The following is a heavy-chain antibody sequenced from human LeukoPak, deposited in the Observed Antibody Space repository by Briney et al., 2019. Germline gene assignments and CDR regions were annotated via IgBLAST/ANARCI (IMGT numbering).Heavy chain of an antibody. J-gene: IGHJ5*02. V-gene: IGHV4-61*02. CDR1: CGSISSGSYY. CDR3: ARGYSSGSDWFDP. CDR2: IYTSGST. Sequence: PSQTLSLTCTVSCGSISSGSYYWSWIRQPAGKGLEWIGRIYTSGSTNYNPSLRSRVIISLDTSKKQFSLKLYSVTAADTAVYYCARGYSSGSDWFDPWGQGILVTVSS. D-gene: IGHD3-22*01.